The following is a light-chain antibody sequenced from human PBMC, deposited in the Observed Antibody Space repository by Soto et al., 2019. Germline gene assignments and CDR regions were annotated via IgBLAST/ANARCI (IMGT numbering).Light chain of an antibody. V-gene: IGLV2-14*03. CDR3: CSYTTSNTRRRV. J-gene: IGLJ1*01. Sequence: QSALTQPASVSGSPGQSITTSCTGTSSDVGGYNYVSWYQHHPGKAPKLMIYDVSNRPSGVSNRFSGSKSGNTASLTISGLQPEDEADYYCCSYTTSNTRRRVFGTGSKVTVL. CDR1: SSDVGGYNY. CDR2: DVS.